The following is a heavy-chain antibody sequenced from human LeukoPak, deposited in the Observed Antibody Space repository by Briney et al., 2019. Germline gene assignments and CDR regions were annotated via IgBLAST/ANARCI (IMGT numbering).Heavy chain of an antibody. V-gene: IGHV1-69*05. D-gene: IGHD1-26*01. CDR1: GYTFTSYD. Sequence: GASVKVSCKASGYTFTSYDINWVRQATGQGLEWMGGIIPIFGTANYAQKFQGRVTITTDESTSTAYMELSSLRSEDTAVYYCARGAPNDAFDIWGQGTMVTVSS. J-gene: IGHJ3*02. CDR2: IIPIFGTA. CDR3: ARGAPNDAFDI.